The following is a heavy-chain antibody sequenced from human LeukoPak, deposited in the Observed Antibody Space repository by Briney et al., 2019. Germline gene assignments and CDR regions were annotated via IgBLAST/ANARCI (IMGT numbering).Heavy chain of an antibody. CDR2: INHSGST. Sequence: SETLSLTCAVYGGSFSGYYWSWIRQPPGKGLEWIGEINHSGSTNYIPSLKSRVTISVDTSKNQFSLKLSSVTAADTAVYYCATGKNCGGDCSNFDYWGQGTLVTVSS. J-gene: IGHJ4*02. V-gene: IGHV4-34*01. D-gene: IGHD2-21*01. CDR1: GGSFSGYY. CDR3: ATGKNCGGDCSNFDY.